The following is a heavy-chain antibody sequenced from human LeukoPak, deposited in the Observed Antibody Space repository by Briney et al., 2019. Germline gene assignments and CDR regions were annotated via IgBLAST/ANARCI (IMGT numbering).Heavy chain of an antibody. Sequence: PGGSLRLSCAASGFTFSSYAMSWVRQAPGKGLEWVSAISGSGGSTYYADSVKGRFTISRDNSKNTLYLQMNSLRAEDTAVYYCAKDLRGACYYYYGMDVWGQGTTVTVSS. J-gene: IGHJ6*02. D-gene: IGHD1-26*01. CDR2: ISGSGGST. CDR3: AKDLRGACYYYYGMDV. V-gene: IGHV3-23*01. CDR1: GFTFSSYA.